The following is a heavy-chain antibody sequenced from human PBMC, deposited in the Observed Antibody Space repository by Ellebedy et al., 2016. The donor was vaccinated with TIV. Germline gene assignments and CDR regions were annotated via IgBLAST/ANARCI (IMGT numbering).Heavy chain of an antibody. CDR1: GFTFSNHW. CDR2: TNSHASST. J-gene: IGHJ4*02. V-gene: IGHV3-74*01. D-gene: IGHD6-13*01. Sequence: GESLKISCAASGFTFSNHWMHWVRQAPGKGLVWVSRTNSHASSTTYADSVKGRFTISRDNAKSTLYLQMNSLRADDTAVYYCAKDREYTNSCLDHWGQGTLVTVSS. CDR3: AKDREYTNSCLDH.